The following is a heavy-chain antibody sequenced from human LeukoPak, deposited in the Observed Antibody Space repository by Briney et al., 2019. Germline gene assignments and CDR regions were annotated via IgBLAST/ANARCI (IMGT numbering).Heavy chain of an antibody. CDR2: ISSSGSTI. V-gene: IGHV3-48*03. CDR3: ARYTAMAFDY. D-gene: IGHD5-18*01. Sequence: GGSLRLSCAASGFTFSSYEMNWVRQAPGKGLEWVSYISSSGSTIYYADSVKGRFTISRDNAKNSLYLQMNSLRAEDTAVYYCARYTAMAFDYWGQGTLVTVSS. J-gene: IGHJ4*02. CDR1: GFTFSSYE.